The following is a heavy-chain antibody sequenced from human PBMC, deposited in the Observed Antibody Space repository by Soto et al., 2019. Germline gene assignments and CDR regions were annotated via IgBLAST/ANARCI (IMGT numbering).Heavy chain of an antibody. Sequence: PGGSLRISCAASGFTVSSNYMSWVRQAPGMGLEWVSVIYSGGSTYYADSVKGRFTISRDNSKNTLYLQMNSLRAEDTAVYYCARDYLYCSGGSCYEENGFDPWGQGTLVTVSS. CDR2: IYSGGST. V-gene: IGHV3-66*01. J-gene: IGHJ5*02. CDR1: GFTVSSNY. D-gene: IGHD2-15*01. CDR3: ARDYLYCSGGSCYEENGFDP.